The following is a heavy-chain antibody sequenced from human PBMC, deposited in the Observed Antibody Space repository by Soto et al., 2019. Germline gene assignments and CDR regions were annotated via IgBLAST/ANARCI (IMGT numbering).Heavy chain of an antibody. V-gene: IGHV1-69*08. CDR2: VIPTLATA. D-gene: IGHD4-17*01. CDR3: ASDYGEVDAFDI. Sequence: GASVKVSCKTSGGPSNNHTFNWVRQAPGQGLEWVGLVIPTLATADYAQKFQGRVTMTADEVTNTAYMELSSLRSDDTGVYYCASDYGEVDAFDIWGQGTLVTVSS. CDR1: GGPSNNHT. J-gene: IGHJ3*02.